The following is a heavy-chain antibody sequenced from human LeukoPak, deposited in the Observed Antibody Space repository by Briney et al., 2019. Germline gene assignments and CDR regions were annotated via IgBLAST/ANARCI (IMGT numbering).Heavy chain of an antibody. V-gene: IGHV4-59*01. CDR2: IYYSGTT. Sequence: SPSETLSLTCTVSGDSISTYYWSWIRQPPGKGLEWIGYIYYSGTTNSNPSLMSRVTVSVDTSKNQFSLKLTSVTAADTAVYYCARYGSGWYEGYFNYWGQGTLVTVSS. CDR1: GDSISTYY. CDR3: ARYGSGWYEGYFNY. D-gene: IGHD6-19*01. J-gene: IGHJ4*02.